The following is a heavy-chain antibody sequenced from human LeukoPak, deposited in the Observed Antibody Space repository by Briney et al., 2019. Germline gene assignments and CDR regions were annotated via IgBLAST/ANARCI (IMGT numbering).Heavy chain of an antibody. CDR1: GGSISSYY. CDR3: ARQVGYSSSWRGKYYFDY. V-gene: IGHV4-4*07. J-gene: IGHJ4*02. CDR2: IYTSGST. Sequence: PSETLSLTCTVSGGSISSYYWSWIRQPAGKGLEWIGRIYTSGSTNYNPSLKSRVTISVDTSKNQFSLKLSSVTAADTAVYYCARQVGYSSSWRGKYYFDYWGQGTLVAVSS. D-gene: IGHD6-13*01.